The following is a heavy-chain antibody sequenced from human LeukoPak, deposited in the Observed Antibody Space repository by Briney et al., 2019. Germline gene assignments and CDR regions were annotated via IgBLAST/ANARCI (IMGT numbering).Heavy chain of an antibody. CDR1: GGSFSGYY. D-gene: IGHD5-24*01. J-gene: IGHJ4*02. CDR3: ARGGDGYNYFDC. CDR2: IKHSGST. V-gene: IGHV4-34*01. Sequence: PSETLSLTCAVYGGSFSGYYWSWIRQPPGKGLEWIGEIKHSGSTNYNPSLKSRVTISLDTSKNQFSLKVSSVTAADTAVYYCARGGDGYNYFDCWGQGTLVTVSS.